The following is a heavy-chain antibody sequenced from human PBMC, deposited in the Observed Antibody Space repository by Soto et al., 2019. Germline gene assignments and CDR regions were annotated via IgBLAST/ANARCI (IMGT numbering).Heavy chain of an antibody. CDR1: GFSLSTTGMR. CDR2: IDWDDDK. V-gene: IGHV2-70*04. Sequence: SGPTLVNPTETLTLTCTSSGFSLSTTGMRVSWIRQPPGKALEWLARIDWDDDKFYSTSLKTRVTVFKDTSRNQVVLTLTNVDPVDTATYYCARTAGYRRGRQIDSWGQGILVTVSS. D-gene: IGHD3-16*02. CDR3: ARTAGYRRGRQIDS. J-gene: IGHJ4*02.